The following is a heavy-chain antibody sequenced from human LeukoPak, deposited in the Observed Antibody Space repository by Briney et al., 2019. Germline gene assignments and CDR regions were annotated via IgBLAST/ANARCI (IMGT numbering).Heavy chain of an antibody. CDR1: GYSISSGYY. Sequence: PSETLSLTCAVSGYSISSGYYWGWIRPPPGKGLEWIGSIYHSGSTYYNPSLKSRVTISVDTSKNQFSLKLSSVTAADTAVYYCARHGREIVVVPAANWYFDLWGRGTLVTVSS. J-gene: IGHJ2*01. CDR2: IYHSGST. V-gene: IGHV4-38-2*01. D-gene: IGHD2-2*01. CDR3: ARHGREIVVVPAANWYFDL.